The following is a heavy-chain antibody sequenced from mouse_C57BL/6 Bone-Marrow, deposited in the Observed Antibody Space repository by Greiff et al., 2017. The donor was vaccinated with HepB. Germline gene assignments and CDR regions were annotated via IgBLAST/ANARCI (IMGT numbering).Heavy chain of an antibody. CDR2: INYDGSST. Sequence: DVMLVESEGGLVQPGSSMKLSCTASGFTFSDYYMAWVRQVPEKGLEWVANINYDGSSTYYLDSLKSRFIISRDNAKNILYLQMSSLKSEDTATYYCARDGGYYPYWYFDVWGTGTTVTVSS. J-gene: IGHJ1*03. D-gene: IGHD2-3*01. CDR1: GFTFSDYY. CDR3: ARDGGYYPYWYFDV. V-gene: IGHV5-16*01.